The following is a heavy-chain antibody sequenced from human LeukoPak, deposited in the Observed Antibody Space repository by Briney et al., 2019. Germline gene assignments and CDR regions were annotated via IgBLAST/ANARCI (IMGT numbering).Heavy chain of an antibody. CDR1: GYTLTELS. Sequence: VASVKVSCKVSGYTLTELSMHWVRQAPGKGLEWMGGFVPEDGETIYAQKFQGRVTMTEDTSTDTAYMELGSLRSEDTAVYYCASASGWHPFDYWGQGTLVTVSS. V-gene: IGHV1-24*01. CDR3: ASASGWHPFDY. CDR2: FVPEDGET. D-gene: IGHD6-19*01. J-gene: IGHJ4*02.